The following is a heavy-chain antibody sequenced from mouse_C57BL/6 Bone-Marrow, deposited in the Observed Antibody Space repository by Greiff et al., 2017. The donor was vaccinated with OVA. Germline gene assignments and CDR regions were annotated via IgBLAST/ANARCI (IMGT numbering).Heavy chain of an antibody. CDR3: ARTARIYDYWYDY. D-gene: IGHD2-4*01. Sequence: EVHLVESGGGLVKPGGSLKLSCAASGFTFSDYGMHWVRQAPEKGLEWVAYISSGSSTIYYADTVKGRFTISRDDAKNTLFLQMTSLRSEDTALYYCARTARIYDYWYDYWGQGTTLTVSS. V-gene: IGHV5-17*01. CDR2: ISSGSSTI. CDR1: GFTFSDYG. J-gene: IGHJ2*01.